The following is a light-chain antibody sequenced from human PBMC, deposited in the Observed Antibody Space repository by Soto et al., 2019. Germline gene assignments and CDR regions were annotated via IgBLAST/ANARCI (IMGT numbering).Light chain of an antibody. CDR1: SGAVTSAHY. V-gene: IGLV7-46*01. CDR3: LPSYDGAYWV. CDR2: DTI. Sequence: QAVVTQEPSLTVSPGGTVTLTCASSSGAVTSAHYPYWLQQKPGQAPRTLIYDTITKHSWTPARFSGSLLGGKAALTLSGAQPEDEAEYHCLPSYDGAYWVFGGGTKLTVL. J-gene: IGLJ3*02.